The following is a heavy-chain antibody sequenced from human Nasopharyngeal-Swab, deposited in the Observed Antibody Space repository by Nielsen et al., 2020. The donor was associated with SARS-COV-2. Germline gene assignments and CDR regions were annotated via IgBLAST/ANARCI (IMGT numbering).Heavy chain of an antibody. CDR2: ISSSSTSI. Sequence: GSLRLSCAAPAFTFGTYSMNWVRQAPGQGLEWVSSISSSSTSIYYADSVKGRFTISRDNAKNSLYLQMNSLRAEDTAVYFCARDRDSGYDRQFDYWGQGTLVTVSS. CDR1: AFTFGTYS. V-gene: IGHV3-21*01. CDR3: ARDRDSGYDRQFDY. D-gene: IGHD5-12*01. J-gene: IGHJ4*02.